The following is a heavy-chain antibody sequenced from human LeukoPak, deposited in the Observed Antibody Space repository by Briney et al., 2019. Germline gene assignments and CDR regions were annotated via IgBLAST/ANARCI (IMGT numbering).Heavy chain of an antibody. CDR1: GYTFTSYG. CDR3: ARGCYYDSSGYCAFDI. V-gene: IGHV1-18*01. D-gene: IGHD3-22*01. Sequence: ASVKVSCKASGYTFTSYGISWVRQAPGQGLEWMGWISAYNGNTNYAQKLQGRVTMTTDTSTSTAYMELRSLRSDDTAVYYCARGCYYDSSGYCAFDIWGQGTMVTVSS. CDR2: ISAYNGNT. J-gene: IGHJ3*02.